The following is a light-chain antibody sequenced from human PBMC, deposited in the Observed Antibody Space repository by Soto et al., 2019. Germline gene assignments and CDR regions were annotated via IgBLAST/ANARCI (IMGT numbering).Light chain of an antibody. CDR2: GAS. CDR3: KQYKEWPPFT. Sequence: EIVLTQSPGTLSLSPGERATLSCRAIESVVSNYLAWYQQKPGQAPSLLILGASTRATGVPARFSGSGSGTEFTLSISSLQSEDFAVYYCKQYKEWPPFTFGQGTKVDIK. J-gene: IGKJ1*01. CDR1: ESVVSN. V-gene: IGKV3-15*01.